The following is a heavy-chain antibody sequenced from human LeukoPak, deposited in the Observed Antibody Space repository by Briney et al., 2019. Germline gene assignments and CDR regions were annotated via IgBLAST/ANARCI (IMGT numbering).Heavy chain of an antibody. D-gene: IGHD3-10*01. CDR2: IDHTGRS. CDR1: GGSFSGHY. J-gene: IGHJ5*01. Sequence: SETLSLTCAVYGGSFSGHYWTWIRQPPGKGLEWIGEIDHTGRSTYNPSLTSRVTISMDSSKNQFSLSLGSVIAADTAVYFCARGGNSGSYFSYFDSWAQGTPVTVSS. V-gene: IGHV4-34*01. CDR3: ARGGNSGSYFSYFDS.